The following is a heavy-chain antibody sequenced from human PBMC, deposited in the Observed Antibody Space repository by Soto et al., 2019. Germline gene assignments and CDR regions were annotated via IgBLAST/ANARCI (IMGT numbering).Heavy chain of an antibody. J-gene: IGHJ6*02. CDR1: GGTFSSYA. V-gene: IGHV1-69*01. D-gene: IGHD2-15*01. Sequence: QVQLVQSGAEVKKPGSSVKVSCKASGGTFSSYAISWVRQAPGQGLEWMGGIIPIFGTANYAQKFQGRVTITADESTSTAYMELSSLRSEDTDVYYCAGGVVVVVAATISYYYYYGMDVWGQGTTVTVSS. CDR2: IIPIFGTA. CDR3: AGGVVVVVAATISYYYYYGMDV.